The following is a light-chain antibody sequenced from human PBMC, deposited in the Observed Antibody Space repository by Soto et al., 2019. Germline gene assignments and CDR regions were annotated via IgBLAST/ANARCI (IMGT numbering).Light chain of an antibody. CDR1: SSDVGGYNY. CDR2: DVS. CDR3: VSFTSSTTYV. J-gene: IGLJ1*01. V-gene: IGLV2-11*01. Sequence: SALTQPRSVSGSPGQSVTISCTGTSSDVGGYNYVSWYQQHPGKAPKLMIYDVSKRPSGVPDRFSGSKSGNTASLSISGLQAEDEADYYCVSFTSSTTYVFGSGTKVTVL.